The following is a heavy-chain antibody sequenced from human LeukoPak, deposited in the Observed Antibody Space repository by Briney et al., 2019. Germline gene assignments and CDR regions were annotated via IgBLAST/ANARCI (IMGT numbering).Heavy chain of an antibody. CDR3: ARAPRIAAAGPLFDY. D-gene: IGHD6-13*01. CDR2: IYYSGST. Sequence: SETLSLTCTVSGVSISSYYWSWIRQPPGKGLEWIGYIYYSGSTNYNPSLKSRVTISVDTSKNQFSLKLSSVTAADTAVYYCARAPRIAAAGPLFDYWGQGTLVTVSS. V-gene: IGHV4-59*01. CDR1: GVSISSYY. J-gene: IGHJ4*02.